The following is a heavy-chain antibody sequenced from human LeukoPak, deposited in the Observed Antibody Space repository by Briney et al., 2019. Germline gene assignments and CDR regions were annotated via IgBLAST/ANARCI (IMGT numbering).Heavy chain of an antibody. CDR3: ARVVGAGYFDL. CDR1: GGSFSGYY. D-gene: IGHD1-26*01. CDR2: INHSGST. V-gene: IGHV4-34*01. Sequence: SETLSLTCAVYGGSFSGYYWSWIRQPPGKGLEWIGEINHSGSTNYNPSLKSRVTISVDTSKNQFSLKLSSVTAEDTAVYYCARVVGAGYFDLWGRGTLVTVSS. J-gene: IGHJ2*01.